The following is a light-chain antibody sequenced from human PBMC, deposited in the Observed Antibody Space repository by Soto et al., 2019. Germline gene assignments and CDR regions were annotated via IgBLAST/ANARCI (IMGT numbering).Light chain of an antibody. CDR1: QSVSSS. CDR3: QQYNNWWT. V-gene: IGKV3-15*01. J-gene: IGKJ1*01. Sequence: EIMMTQSPATLSVSPGERATLSCRATQSVSSSLAWYQQKPGQAPRLLIYGASTRATGITARFSGSGSGTEFTLTINSLQSEDFAVYYCQQYNNWWTFGQGTKVEIK. CDR2: GAS.